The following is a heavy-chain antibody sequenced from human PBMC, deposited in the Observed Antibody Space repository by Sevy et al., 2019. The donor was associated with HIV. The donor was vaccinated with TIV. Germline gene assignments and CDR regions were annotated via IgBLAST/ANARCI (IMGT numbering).Heavy chain of an antibody. V-gene: IGHV1-2*06. CDR1: GYTFTGYY. J-gene: IGHJ4*02. CDR3: ARDGYSSGWAFDY. Sequence: ASVKVSCRASGYTFTGYYIHWVRQAPGQGLEWMGRINPNSGGTNYAQKFQGTVTMTRDTSISTAYMELSRLRSDDTAVYYCARDGYSSGWAFDYWGQGTLVTVSS. CDR2: INPNSGGT. D-gene: IGHD6-19*01.